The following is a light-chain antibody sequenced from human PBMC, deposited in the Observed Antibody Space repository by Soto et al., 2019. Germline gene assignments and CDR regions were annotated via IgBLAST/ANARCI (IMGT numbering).Light chain of an antibody. CDR1: QSVSSSY. V-gene: IGKV3-20*01. CDR2: GTS. J-gene: IGKJ4*01. Sequence: EIVLTQSPDTLSLSPGERATLSCRASQSVSSSYLAWYQQKPGQAPRLLIYGTSSRATGIPDRFSGSGSGTDFTLTISSLQSEDFGVYYCQQYNNWPRATFGGGTKV. CDR3: QQYNNWPRAT.